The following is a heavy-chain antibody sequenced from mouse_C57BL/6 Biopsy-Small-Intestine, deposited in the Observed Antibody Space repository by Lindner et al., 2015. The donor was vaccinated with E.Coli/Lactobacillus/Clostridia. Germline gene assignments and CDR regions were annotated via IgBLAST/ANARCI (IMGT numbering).Heavy chain of an antibody. Sequence: SVKVSCKASGGTFSSSGFNWVRQAPGQGLEWMGRIIPILGVTNYGQMFQDRVTITADVSTATAYMELSSLRSEDTALYYCATEDHKVGVADYWGQGTQVTVSS. CDR1: GGTFSSSG. V-gene: IGHV1-53*01. J-gene: IGHJ4*01. D-gene: IGHD1-3*01. CDR2: IIPILGVT. CDR3: ATEDHKVGVADY.